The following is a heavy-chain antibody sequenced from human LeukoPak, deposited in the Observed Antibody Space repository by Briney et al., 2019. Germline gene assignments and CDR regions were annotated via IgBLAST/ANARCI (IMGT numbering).Heavy chain of an antibody. CDR2: IKGKGGGGTT. J-gene: IGHJ4*02. Sequence: PGGSLRXSXAXSGLKFSDXXXXXXRQAPGXXXXXXXXIKGKGGGGTTDYAXXXKGRXXISRDDSEGTVYLQMNSLKTEDSAVYYCSHEGLPFLATLWGQGTLVTVSS. V-gene: IGHV3-15*01. CDR1: GLKFSDXX. CDR3: SHEGLPFLATL. D-gene: IGHD3-3*01.